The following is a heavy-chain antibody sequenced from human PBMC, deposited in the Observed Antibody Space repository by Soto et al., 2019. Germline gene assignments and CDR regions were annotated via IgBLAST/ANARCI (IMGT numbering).Heavy chain of an antibody. CDR1: GFIFSNFA. D-gene: IGHD3-16*02. J-gene: IGHJ3*02. CDR3: ARSLGDYIWGSYRYGYAFDI. Sequence: GGSLRLSCTASGFIFSNFAMTWVRQAPGRGLERVAKIAGGGGSTFYADSVKGRFTISRDNSKNTLYLQMNSLRAEDTAVYYCARSLGDYIWGSYRYGYAFDIWGQGTMVTVSS. CDR2: IAGGGGST. V-gene: IGHV3-23*01.